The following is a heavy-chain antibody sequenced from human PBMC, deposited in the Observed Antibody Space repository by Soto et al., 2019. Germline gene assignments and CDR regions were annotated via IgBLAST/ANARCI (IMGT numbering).Heavy chain of an antibody. Sequence: PGGSLRLSCAASGFIFSSYSFNRVRQAPGKGPEWVAFIRSGSNEIYYRDSVKGRFTISRDDDKNSVYLQMNNLRDEDTAYYYCARNDGLDLIFGYWGQGTLVTVSS. V-gene: IGHV3-48*02. D-gene: IGHD3-3*01. CDR2: IRSGSNEI. CDR1: GFIFSSYS. CDR3: ARNDGLDLIFGY. J-gene: IGHJ4*02.